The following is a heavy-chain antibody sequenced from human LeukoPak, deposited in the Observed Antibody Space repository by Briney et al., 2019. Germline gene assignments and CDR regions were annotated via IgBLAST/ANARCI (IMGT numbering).Heavy chain of an antibody. J-gene: IGHJ3*02. V-gene: IGHV3-66*02. CDR1: GFTVSSNY. D-gene: IGHD1-26*01. CDR3: ARHLIVGATEGAFDI. Sequence: PPGGSLRLSCAASGFTVSSNYMSWVRQAPGKGLEWVSAIYSGGSTYYADSVKGRFTISRDNSKNTLYLQMNSLRAEDTAVYYCARHLIVGATEGAFDIWGQGTMVTVSS. CDR2: IYSGGST.